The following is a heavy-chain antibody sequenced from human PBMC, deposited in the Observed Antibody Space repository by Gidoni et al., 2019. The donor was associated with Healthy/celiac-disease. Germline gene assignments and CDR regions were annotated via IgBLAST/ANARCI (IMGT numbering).Heavy chain of an antibody. V-gene: IGHV3-66*02. J-gene: IGHJ4*02. CDR2: IYSGGST. D-gene: IGHD3-16*02. CDR3: ARGGVGALSD. Sequence: EVKLVESGGVLVQPGGSLRLSCGSPGFSGSSNYLSWVRQAPGKALALVSVIYSGGSTYYADSVKGRFTISGDNSKNTLYLQMNSLGAEDAAVYYCARGGVGALSDWGQGTLVTVSS. CDR1: GFSGSSNY.